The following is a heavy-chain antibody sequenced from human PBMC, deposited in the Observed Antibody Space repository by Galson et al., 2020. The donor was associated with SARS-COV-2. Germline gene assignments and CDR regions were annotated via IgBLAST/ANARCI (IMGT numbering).Heavy chain of an antibody. V-gene: IGHV4-61*02. Sequence: SETLSLTCTVSGDSLTSGSLYWSWIRQPAGKGLEWIGRIQTSGTISYNPSLKTRVTISLDPSKNQFSLRLTSVTAADTAIYYCARDSPVFVSSWSPIGGWLDTWGQGTLVTVSS. D-gene: IGHD6-13*01. CDR1: GDSLTSGSLY. CDR3: ARDSPVFVSSWSPIGGWLDT. J-gene: IGHJ5*01. CDR2: IQTSGTI.